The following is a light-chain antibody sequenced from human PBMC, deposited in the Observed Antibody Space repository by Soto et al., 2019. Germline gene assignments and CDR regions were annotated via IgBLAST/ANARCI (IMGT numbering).Light chain of an antibody. Sequence: QSALTQPPSASGSPGQSVTISCTGTSSDVGGYDYVSWYQQHPGKAPKLMIYEVTKRPSGVPDRFSGSKSGNTASLTVSGLQTEDEADSYCSSYAGNYNLVFGGGTKLTVL. CDR1: SSDVGGYDY. J-gene: IGLJ2*01. V-gene: IGLV2-8*01. CDR2: EVT. CDR3: SSYAGNYNLV.